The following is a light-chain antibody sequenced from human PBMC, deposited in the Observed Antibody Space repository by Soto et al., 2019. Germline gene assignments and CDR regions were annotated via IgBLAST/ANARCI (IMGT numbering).Light chain of an antibody. V-gene: IGKV3-11*01. CDR3: QQRSNWLWT. CDR1: QSVSSY. CDR2: DAS. J-gene: IGKJ1*01. Sequence: EIVLTQYPATLSLSPGERATLSGRASQSVSSYLAWYQQKPGQAPRLLIYDASSRATGIPARFSGSGSGTDFTLTISSLEPEDFAVYYCQQRSNWLWTFGQGTKVDIK.